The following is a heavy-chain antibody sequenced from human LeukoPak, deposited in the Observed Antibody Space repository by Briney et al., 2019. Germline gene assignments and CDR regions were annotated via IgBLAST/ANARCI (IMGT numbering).Heavy chain of an antibody. V-gene: IGHV3-74*01. CDR3: VTGHYDSRMYFDL. CDR2: IKFDGSLA. Sequence: GGSLRLSCAASGFTFNNYAMSWVRQAPGKGLVWVSQIKFDGSLASYADSVKGRFTISRDNAKNTLYLQMNTLGTEDTAVYYCVTGHYDSRMYFDLWGRGTLVTVSS. D-gene: IGHD3-16*01. J-gene: IGHJ2*01. CDR1: GFTFNNYA.